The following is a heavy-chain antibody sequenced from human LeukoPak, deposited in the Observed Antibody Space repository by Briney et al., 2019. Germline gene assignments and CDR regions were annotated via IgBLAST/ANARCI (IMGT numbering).Heavy chain of an antibody. CDR1: SASISGGDYY. V-gene: IGHV4-30-4*01. J-gene: IGHJ2*01. D-gene: IGHD3-10*01. CDR2: IYYSGST. CDR3: ARARRLLWFGELLAWYFGL. Sequence: PQTRSLTCTVSSASISGGDYYWSWIRQPPGKGLEWIGYIYYSGSTYYNPSLTNRVTRLQDTFKNQFSLNLNTVTAADTAVYYCARARRLLWFGELLAWYFGLWGSGTIVSVSS.